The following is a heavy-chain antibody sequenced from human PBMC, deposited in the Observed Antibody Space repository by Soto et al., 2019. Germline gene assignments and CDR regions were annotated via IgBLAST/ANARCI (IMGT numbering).Heavy chain of an antibody. J-gene: IGHJ6*02. CDR1: GFTVSSNY. V-gene: IGHV3-53*01. Sequence: GGSLRLSCAASGFTVSSNYMSWVRQAPGKGLEWVSVIYSGGSTYYADSVKGRFTISRDNSKNTLYLQMNSLRAEDTAVYYCVRGRTYYYGMDVWGQGTTVTVSS. CDR3: VRGRTYYYGMDV. CDR2: IYSGGST.